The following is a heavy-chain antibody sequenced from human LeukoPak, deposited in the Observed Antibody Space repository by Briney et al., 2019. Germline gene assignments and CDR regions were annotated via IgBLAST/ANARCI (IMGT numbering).Heavy chain of an antibody. CDR3: AKDQDPRKRGQDEYCLY. CDR1: GFTFSSYG. CDR2: IWYDGSYK. Sequence: GRSLRLSCAASGFTFSSYGMHWVRQAPGKGREWVAIIWYDGSYKYYADSVKGRFTISRDNSKNTVYLQMNSLRAEDTAVYYCAKDQDPRKRGQDEYCLYGGQGTLVTVSS. J-gene: IGHJ1*01. V-gene: IGHV3-33*06.